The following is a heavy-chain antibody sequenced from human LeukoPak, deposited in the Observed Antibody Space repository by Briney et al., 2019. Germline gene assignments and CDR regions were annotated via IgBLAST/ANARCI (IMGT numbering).Heavy chain of an antibody. Sequence: GGSLRLSCAASGFTFTTYWMSWVRQAPGKGLEWVANIKQDGTEKYYVDSVKGRFTISRDYATKSLYLQLNSLRAEDTAVYYCARLFLMVRGVIIHRGYWFDPWGQGTLVTVSS. CDR2: IKQDGTEK. CDR3: ARLFLMVRGVIIHRGYWFDP. D-gene: IGHD3-10*01. J-gene: IGHJ5*02. CDR1: GFTFTTYW. V-gene: IGHV3-7*01.